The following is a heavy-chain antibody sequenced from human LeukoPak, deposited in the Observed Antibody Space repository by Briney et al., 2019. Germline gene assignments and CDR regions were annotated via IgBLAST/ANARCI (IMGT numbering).Heavy chain of an antibody. V-gene: IGHV3-23*01. CDR1: GFTFSSYA. Sequence: GGSLRLSCAASGFTFSSYAMSWVRQAPGKGLEWVSAISGSGGSTYYADSVKGRFTISRDNSKNTLYLQMNSLRAEDTAVYYCAREGVVVTAIPVPYFDYWGQGTLVTVSS. CDR3: AREGVVVTAIPVPYFDY. J-gene: IGHJ4*02. CDR2: ISGSGGST. D-gene: IGHD2-21*02.